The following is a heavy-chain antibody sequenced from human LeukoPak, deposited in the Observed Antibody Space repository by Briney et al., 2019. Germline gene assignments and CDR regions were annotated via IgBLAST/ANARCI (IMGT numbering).Heavy chain of an antibody. CDR3: ARARNYYDSSDYYGEGDAFDI. CDR1: GYSIRNGYQ. Sequence: PSETLSLTCSVSGYSIRNGYQWGWIRQPPGKGLEWMGSINYSGSTYDNPSLKSRVTISVDTSKNQFSLKLSSVTAADTAVYFCARARNYYDSSDYYGEGDAFDIWGQGTMVTVSS. D-gene: IGHD3-22*01. CDR2: INYSGST. V-gene: IGHV4-38-2*02. J-gene: IGHJ3*02.